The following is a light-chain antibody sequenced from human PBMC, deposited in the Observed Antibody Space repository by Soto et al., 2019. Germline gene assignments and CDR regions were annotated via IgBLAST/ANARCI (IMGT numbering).Light chain of an antibody. CDR1: QGISSY. CDR3: PQSYNTPRT. CDR2: TAS. V-gene: IGKV1-39*01. J-gene: IGKJ1*01. Sequence: IRVTQSPSSPSASTGDRVTVTCRASQGISSYLNWYQQKPGKAPSLLIYTASTLQTGVPSRFSGSGSGTHFTLTISSVHPEDFATYYCPQSYNTPRTFGQGTKV.